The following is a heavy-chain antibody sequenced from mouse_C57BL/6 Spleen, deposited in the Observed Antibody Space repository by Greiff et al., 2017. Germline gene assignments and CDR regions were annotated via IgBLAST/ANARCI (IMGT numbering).Heavy chain of an antibody. D-gene: IGHD2-4*01. Sequence: QVQLQQPGAELVKPGASVKLSCKASGYTFTSYWMPWVKQRPGRGLEWIGRIYPSSGGTKYNEKFKSKATLTVDKPSSTAYMQLSSLTSEDSAVYCCERWDYDGLAYWGQGTLVTVSA. J-gene: IGHJ3*01. V-gene: IGHV1-72*01. CDR3: ERWDYDGLAY. CDR1: GYTFTSYW. CDR2: IYPSSGGT.